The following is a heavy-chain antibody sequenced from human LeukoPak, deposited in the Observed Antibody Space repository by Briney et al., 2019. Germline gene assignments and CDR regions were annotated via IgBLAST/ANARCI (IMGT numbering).Heavy chain of an antibody. J-gene: IGHJ4*02. V-gene: IGHV1-18*01. Sequence: GASVKVSCKASGYTFTSSGISWVRQAPGQGLEWMGWISAYNGNTNYAQKLQGRVTMTTDTSTSTAYMELRRLRSDDTAVYYCARDPPPVRRVIGDDYWGQGTLVTVSS. D-gene: IGHD3-10*01. CDR1: GYTFTSSG. CDR3: ARDPPPVRRVIGDDY. CDR2: ISAYNGNT.